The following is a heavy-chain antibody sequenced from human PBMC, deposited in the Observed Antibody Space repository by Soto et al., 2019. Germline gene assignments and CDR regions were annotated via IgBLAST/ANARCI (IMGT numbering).Heavy chain of an antibody. J-gene: IGHJ4*02. V-gene: IGHV3-48*01. CDR1: GFTFSSYS. D-gene: IGHD6-13*01. CDR3: ARECSSSCYAYDY. CDR2: ISSSSSTI. Sequence: EVQLVESGGGLVRPGGSLRLSCAASGFTFSSYSMNWVRQAPGKGLEWVSYISSSSSTIYYADSVKGRFTISRDNAKNSLYLQMNSLRAEDTDVYYCARECSSSCYAYDYWGQGTLVTVSS.